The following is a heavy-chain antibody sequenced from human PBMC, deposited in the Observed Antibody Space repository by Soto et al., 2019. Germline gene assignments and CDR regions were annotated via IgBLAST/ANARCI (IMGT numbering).Heavy chain of an antibody. CDR2: MNPNSGNT. CDR1: GYTFTSYD. Sequence: ASVKVSCKASGYTFTSYDINWVRQATGQGLEWMGWMNPNSGNTGYAQKFQGRVTMTRNTSISTAYMELSSLRSEDTAVYYCTRTPVRGKCGYYYYFDYWGQGTLVTVSS. D-gene: IGHD3-3*01. CDR3: TRTPVRGKCGYYYYFDY. V-gene: IGHV1-8*01. J-gene: IGHJ4*02.